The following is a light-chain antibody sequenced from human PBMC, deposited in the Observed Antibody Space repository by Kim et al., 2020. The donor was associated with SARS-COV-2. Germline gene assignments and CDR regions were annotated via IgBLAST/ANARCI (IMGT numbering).Light chain of an antibody. Sequence: SLSSGERATLSCRASQSVSSSYLAWYQQKPGQAPRLLIYGASSRATGIPDRFSGSGSGTDFTLTISRLEPEDFAVYYCQQYGSSPLFGQGTKLEI. CDR3: QQYGSSPL. J-gene: IGKJ2*01. CDR1: QSVSSSY. CDR2: GAS. V-gene: IGKV3-20*01.